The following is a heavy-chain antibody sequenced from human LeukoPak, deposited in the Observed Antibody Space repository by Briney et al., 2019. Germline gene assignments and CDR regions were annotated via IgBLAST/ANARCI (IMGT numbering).Heavy chain of an antibody. CDR1: GGTFCSYA. D-gene: IGHD6-13*01. J-gene: IGHJ4*02. CDR2: IIPIFGTA. V-gene: IGHV1-69*05. CDR3: ARARKRYSSSWYFDY. Sequence: SVKVSCKASGGTFCSYAISWVRQAPGQGLEWVGRIIPIFGTANYAQKFQGRVTITTDESTSTAYMELSSLRSEDTAVYYCARARKRYSSSWYFDYWGQGTLVTVSS.